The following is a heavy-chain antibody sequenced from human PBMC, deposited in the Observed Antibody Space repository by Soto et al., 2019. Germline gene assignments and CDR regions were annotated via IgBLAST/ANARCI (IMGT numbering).Heavy chain of an antibody. CDR2: IWYDGSNK. D-gene: IGHD1-26*01. J-gene: IGHJ4*02. CDR3: ARGYSGSSGLDY. Sequence: GGSLRLSCAASGFTFSSYGMHWVRQAPGKGLEWVAVIWYDGSNKYYADSVKGRFTISRDNSKNTLYLQMNSLRAEDTAVYYCARGYSGSSGLDYWGQGTLVTVSS. CDR1: GFTFSSYG. V-gene: IGHV3-33*01.